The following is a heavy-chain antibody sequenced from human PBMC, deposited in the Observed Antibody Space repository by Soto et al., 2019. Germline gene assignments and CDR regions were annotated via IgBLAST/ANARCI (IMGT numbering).Heavy chain of an antibody. CDR3: ARDRSTYGGGGTGEVKENWFDP. CDR2: AYYSGDT. V-gene: IGHV4-59*01. CDR1: GGSISRYY. J-gene: IGHJ5*02. D-gene: IGHD2-8*01. Sequence: SDTLSLTCSVSGGSISRYYWSWIRQPPGKGLEWIGYAYYSGDTGYNPSLQSRVTMAVDTSKNQVSLKLTSVTAADTAVYYCARDRSTYGGGGTGEVKENWFDPWGQGALVTVSS.